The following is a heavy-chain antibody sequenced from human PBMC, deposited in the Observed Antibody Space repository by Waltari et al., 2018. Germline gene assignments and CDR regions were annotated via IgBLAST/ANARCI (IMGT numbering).Heavy chain of an antibody. CDR2: INTNTANP. Sequence: VKVSCTASGYTFTDYGLNWVRQAPGQGLEWLGWINTNTANPTYAQGFTGRFVFSLDTSVTTAYLQISSLKAEDTGVYFCARGDWFYPWGQGTMVIVSS. J-gene: IGHJ5*02. CDR3: ARGDWFYP. V-gene: IGHV7-4-1*02. CDR1: GYTFTDYG.